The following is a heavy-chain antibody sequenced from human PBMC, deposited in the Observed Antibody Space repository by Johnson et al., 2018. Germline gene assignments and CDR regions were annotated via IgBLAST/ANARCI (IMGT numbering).Heavy chain of an antibody. Sequence: QVQLVESGGGVVQPGRSMRLSCAASGFTFSSYAMHWVRKAPGKGLEWVAVISYDGSNKYYADSVKGRFTISRDNSKNTLYLQMNSLRAEDTAVYYCAREGADMATPYYYYGMDVWGQGTTVTVSS. CDR3: AREGADMATPYYYYGMDV. CDR2: ISYDGSNK. J-gene: IGHJ6*02. V-gene: IGHV3-30-3*01. CDR1: GFTFSSYA. D-gene: IGHD2-15*01.